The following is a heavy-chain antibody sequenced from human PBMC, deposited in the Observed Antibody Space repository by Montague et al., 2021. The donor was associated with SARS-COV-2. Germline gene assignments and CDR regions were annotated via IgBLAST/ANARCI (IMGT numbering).Heavy chain of an antibody. CDR3: ARGHLSVSLIVVVFTSASYYYDY. V-gene: IGHV4-34*01. J-gene: IGHJ4*02. CDR1: GGSFGDDH. Sequence: SETLSLTCAVYGGSFGDDHWSWIRQPPGKGLEWIGDIKHSGSTNYNPSLKSRGTISVDTSKNQFSLKLTSVTAADTAVYFCARGHLSVSLIVVVFTSASYYYDYWGQGAQVTGSS. D-gene: IGHD3-22*01. CDR2: IKHSGST.